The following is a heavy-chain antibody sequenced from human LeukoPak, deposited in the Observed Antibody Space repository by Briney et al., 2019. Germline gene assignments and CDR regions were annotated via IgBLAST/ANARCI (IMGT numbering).Heavy chain of an antibody. CDR1: GYTFTSYG. J-gene: IGHJ4*02. V-gene: IGHV1-18*04. D-gene: IGHD3-10*01. Sequence: ASVKVSCKASGYTFTSYGISWVRQARGQGLEWMGWISAYNGNTNYAQKLEGRVTMTTDTSTSTPYMELRSLRSDDTAVYYCASRSRGGFFDYWAREPWSPSP. CDR3: ASRSRGGFFDY. CDR2: ISAYNGNT.